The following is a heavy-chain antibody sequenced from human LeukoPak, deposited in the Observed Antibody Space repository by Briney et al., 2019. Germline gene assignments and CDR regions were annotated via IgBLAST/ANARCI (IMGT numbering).Heavy chain of an antibody. CDR2: ISAYNGNT. D-gene: IGHD3-10*01. CDR1: GYSFTSYG. CDR3: ARVRYYYGSGSYYNGPYYFDY. Sequence: ASVKVSCKASGYSFTSYGITWVRQAPGQGLEWMGWISAYNGNTNYAQKLQGRVTMTTDTSTSTAYMELRSLRSDDTAVYYCARVRYYYGSGSYYNGPYYFDYWGQGTLVTVSS. J-gene: IGHJ4*02. V-gene: IGHV1-18*01.